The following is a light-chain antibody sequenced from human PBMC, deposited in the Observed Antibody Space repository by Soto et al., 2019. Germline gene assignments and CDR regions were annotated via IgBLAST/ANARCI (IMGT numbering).Light chain of an antibody. CDR2: GTS. V-gene: IGKV1-39*01. J-gene: IGKJ5*01. Sequence: DVQMTQSPSSLSASVGDRVTITCRASHRISTYVNWYQQKPGKVPKVLIHGTSTLQNGAPSRFSGSGSGTEFTLTISSLQPEDFATYYCQQSARAPLTFGQGTRLDIK. CDR3: QQSARAPLT. CDR1: HRISTY.